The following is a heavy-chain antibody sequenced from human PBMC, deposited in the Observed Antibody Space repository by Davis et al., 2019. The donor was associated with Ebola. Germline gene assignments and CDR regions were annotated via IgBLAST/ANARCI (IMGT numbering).Heavy chain of an antibody. CDR1: GGSISSSNW. CDR3: ARGRFVVVPAAKGPYYYYGMDV. D-gene: IGHD2-2*01. CDR2: IYHSGST. Sequence: MPSETLSLTCAVSGGSISSSNWWSWVRQPPGKGLEWIGEIYHSGSTNYNPSLKSRVTISVDTSKNQFSLKLSSVTAADTAVYYCARGRFVVVPAAKGPYYYYGMDVWGQGTTVTVSS. J-gene: IGHJ6*02. V-gene: IGHV4-4*02.